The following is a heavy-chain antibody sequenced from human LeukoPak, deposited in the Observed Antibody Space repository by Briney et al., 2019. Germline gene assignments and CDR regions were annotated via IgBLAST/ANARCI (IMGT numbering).Heavy chain of an antibody. CDR3: AAPEGYYGSGTRYYYYMDV. Sequence: GGSLRLSCAASGFTFSSYAMSWVRQTPGKGLEWVSAISGSGGSTYYADSVKGRFTISRDNSKNTLYLQMNSLRAEDTAVYYCAAPEGYYGSGTRYYYYMDVWGKGTTVTVSS. CDR1: GFTFSSYA. V-gene: IGHV3-23*01. J-gene: IGHJ6*03. D-gene: IGHD3-10*01. CDR2: ISGSGGST.